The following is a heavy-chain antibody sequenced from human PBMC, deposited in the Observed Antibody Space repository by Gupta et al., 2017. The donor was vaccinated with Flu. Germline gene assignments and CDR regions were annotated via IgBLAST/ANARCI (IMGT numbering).Heavy chain of an antibody. CDR2: SSGSGGST. D-gene: IGHD3-22*01. V-gene: IGHV3-23*01. J-gene: IGHJ6*02. CDR3: AKDTSVASYDRSGYYYYYYYGMDV. Sequence: ASSGSGGSTYYADSVKGRFTISRDNSKNTLYLQMNSLRAEDTAVYYCAKDTSVASYDRSGYYYYYYYGMDVWGQGTTVTGAS.